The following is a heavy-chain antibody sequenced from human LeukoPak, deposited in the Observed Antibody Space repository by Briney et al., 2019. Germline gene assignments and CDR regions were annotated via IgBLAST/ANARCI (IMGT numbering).Heavy chain of an antibody. CDR1: GFTFSSYA. D-gene: IGHD6-19*01. Sequence: GGSLRLSCAVSGFTFSSYAMSWVRQAPGKGLEWVSGINWNGGSTGYADSVKGRFTISRDNAKNSLYLQMNSLRAEDTALYYCARVGLAVFSYYFDYWGQGTLVTVSS. CDR2: INWNGGST. J-gene: IGHJ4*02. V-gene: IGHV3-20*04. CDR3: ARVGLAVFSYYFDY.